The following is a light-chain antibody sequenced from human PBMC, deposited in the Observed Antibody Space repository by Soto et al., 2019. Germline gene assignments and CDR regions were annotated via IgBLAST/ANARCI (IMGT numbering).Light chain of an antibody. CDR2: DAS. V-gene: IGKV1-33*01. CDR3: QQYDNIPLT. Sequence: DFQMTQSPSSLSASVGDRVTITCQASQDISDYLNWYQQKPGAAPKLLIYDASNLQAGVPSRFSGSGSGTEFTFTISSLQPEDVATYYCQQYDNIPLTVGGGTKGDSK. CDR1: QDISDY. J-gene: IGKJ4*01.